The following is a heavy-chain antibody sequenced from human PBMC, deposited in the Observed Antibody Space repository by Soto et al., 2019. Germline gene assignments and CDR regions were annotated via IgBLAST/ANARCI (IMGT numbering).Heavy chain of an antibody. CDR1: GGTFSSYA. J-gene: IGHJ4*02. Sequence: QVQLVQSGAEVKKPGSSVTVSCKASGGTFSSYAISWVRQAPVQGLEWMGGIIPIFGTANYAQKFQGRVTITADEYTSTAYMELRSLSSEDTAVYYCAGGDSRDRPYFDYWGQGTLVTVSS. CDR2: IIPIFGTA. V-gene: IGHV1-69*01. CDR3: AGGDSRDRPYFDY. D-gene: IGHD3-22*01.